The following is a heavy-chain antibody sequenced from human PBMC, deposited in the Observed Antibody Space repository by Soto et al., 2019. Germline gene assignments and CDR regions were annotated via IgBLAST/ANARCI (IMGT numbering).Heavy chain of an antibody. D-gene: IGHD6-13*01. Sequence: VGSLRLSCAASGFSFSDNYMSWARQAPGKGLQWVSYISSSGGTVYYADSVKGRFTISRDNAKNSLYLQMNSLRAEDTAVYYCAKYLAAAGTRPLDYWGQGTLVTVSS. CDR2: ISSSGGTV. V-gene: IGHV3-11*01. J-gene: IGHJ4*02. CDR1: GFSFSDNY. CDR3: AKYLAAAGTRPLDY.